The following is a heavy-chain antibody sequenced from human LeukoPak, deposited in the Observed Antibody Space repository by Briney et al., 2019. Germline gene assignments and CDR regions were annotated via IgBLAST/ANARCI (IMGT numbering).Heavy chain of an antibody. CDR3: ARAKFGVVIPYNWFDP. CDR1: GGSISSYY. D-gene: IGHD3-3*01. CDR2: IYYSGST. J-gene: IGHJ5*02. V-gene: IGHV4-59*01. Sequence: SETLSLTCTVSGGSISSYYWSWIRQPPGKGLEWIGYIYYSGSTNYNPSLKSRVTISVDTSKNQFSLKLSSVTAADTAVYYCARAKFGVVIPYNWFDPWGQGTLVTVSS.